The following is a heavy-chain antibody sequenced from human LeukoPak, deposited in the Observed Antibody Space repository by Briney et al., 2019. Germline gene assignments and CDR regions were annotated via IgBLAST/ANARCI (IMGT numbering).Heavy chain of an antibody. V-gene: IGHV4-39*07. CDR2: IYYSGST. CDR3: ARGRLRYFDWTAYYFGY. CDR1: GGSISSSSYY. J-gene: IGHJ4*02. D-gene: IGHD3-9*01. Sequence: SETLSLTCTVSGGSISSSSYYWGWIRQPPGKGLEWIGSIYYSGSTYYNPSLKSRVTISVDTSKNQFSLKLSSVTAADTAVYYCARGRLRYFDWTAYYFGYWGQGTLVTVSS.